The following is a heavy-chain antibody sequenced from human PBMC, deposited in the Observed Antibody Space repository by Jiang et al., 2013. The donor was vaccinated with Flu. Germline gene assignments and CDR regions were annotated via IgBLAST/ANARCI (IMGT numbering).Heavy chain of an antibody. Sequence: YAQKFQGRVTMTRNTSISTAYMELSSLRSEDTAVYYCARGTNYYDSSGYYSPKYFQHWGQGTLVTVSS. J-gene: IGHJ1*01. CDR3: ARGTNYYDSSGYYSPKYFQH. D-gene: IGHD3-22*01. V-gene: IGHV1-8*01.